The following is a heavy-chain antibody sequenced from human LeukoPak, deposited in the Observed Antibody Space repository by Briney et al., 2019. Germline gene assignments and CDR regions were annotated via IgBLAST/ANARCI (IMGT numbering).Heavy chain of an antibody. CDR1: GFAFSSYS. CDR2: ISSSSTYI. D-gene: IGHD6-13*01. J-gene: IGHJ4*02. V-gene: IGHV3-21*01. CDR3: ARGRPYSSTHYFDY. Sequence: PGGSLRLSCAASGFAFSSYSMNWVRQAPGKGLEWVSSISSSSTYIYHADSVKGRFTISRDNSKNTLYLQMNSLRAEDTAVYYCARGRPYSSTHYFDYWGQGTLVTVSS.